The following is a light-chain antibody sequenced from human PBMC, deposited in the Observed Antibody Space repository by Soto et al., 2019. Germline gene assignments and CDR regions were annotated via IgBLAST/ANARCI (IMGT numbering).Light chain of an antibody. CDR2: EVN. V-gene: IGLV2-14*01. CDR1: SSDIGGYNY. Sequence: SVLTEPASWSGTPVQSITFSCTVTSSDIGGYNYVSWYQHHPGKAPQLIIYEVNLRPSGVSDRFSASKSGDTASLTISGLQAGDEADYYCCSYSTSNTHNYVFGTGTKVTVL. J-gene: IGLJ1*01. CDR3: CSYSTSNTHNYV.